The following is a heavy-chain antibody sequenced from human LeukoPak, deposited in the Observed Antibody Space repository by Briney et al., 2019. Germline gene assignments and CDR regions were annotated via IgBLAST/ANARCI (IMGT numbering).Heavy chain of an antibody. V-gene: IGHV3-9*01. Sequence: GRSLRLSCAASGFTFDDYAMHWVWQAPGKGLEWVSGISWNSGSIGYADSVKGRFTISRDNAKNSLYLQMNSLRAEDTALYYCAKDIRLKYSGYDRFGDAFDIWGQGTMVTVSS. J-gene: IGHJ3*02. CDR1: GFTFDDYA. CDR3: AKDIRLKYSGYDRFGDAFDI. D-gene: IGHD5-12*01. CDR2: ISWNSGSI.